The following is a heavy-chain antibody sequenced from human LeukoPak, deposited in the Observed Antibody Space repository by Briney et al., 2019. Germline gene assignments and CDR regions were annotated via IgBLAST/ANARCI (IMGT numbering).Heavy chain of an antibody. CDR1: GGSISSGGYY. J-gene: IGHJ4*02. CDR2: IYYSGST. CDR3: AIATGYSNFVY. V-gene: IGHV4-31*03. Sequence: SGTLSLTCTVSGGSISSGGYYWSWIGQHPGKGLEWIGYIYYSGSTYYNPSLKSRVTISVDTSKNQFSLKLSSVTAADTAVYYCAIATGYSNFVYWGQGTLVTVSS. D-gene: IGHD4-11*01.